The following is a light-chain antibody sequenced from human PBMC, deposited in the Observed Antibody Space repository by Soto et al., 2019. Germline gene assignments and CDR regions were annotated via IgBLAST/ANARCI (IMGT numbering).Light chain of an antibody. J-gene: IGKJ1*01. V-gene: IGKV2-30*01. CDR3: KQGRHWPST. Sequence: DVVLTQSPLSLPVNFGQPASISCRSSKSLVYXDGNTHLSWFHQRPGQSPRRLIYRVSSRDSGVPDRFSGSGSGTDFTLEISRVEAEDVAIYFCKQGRHWPSTFGEGTKVEVK. CDR1: KSLVYXDGNTH. CDR2: RVS.